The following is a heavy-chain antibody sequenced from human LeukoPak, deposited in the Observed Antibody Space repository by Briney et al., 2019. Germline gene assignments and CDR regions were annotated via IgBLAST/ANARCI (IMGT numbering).Heavy chain of an antibody. CDR1: GGSISSYY. CDR3: ARLGYYYDSSGYYPNWFDP. J-gene: IGHJ5*02. D-gene: IGHD3-22*01. CDR2: IYTSGST. Sequence: KPSETLSLTCTVSGGSISSYYWSWIRQPAGKGLEWIGRIYTSGSTNYNPSLKSRVTKSVDTSKNQFSLKLSSVTAADTAVYYCARLGYYYDSSGYYPNWFDPWGQGTLVTVSS. V-gene: IGHV4-4*07.